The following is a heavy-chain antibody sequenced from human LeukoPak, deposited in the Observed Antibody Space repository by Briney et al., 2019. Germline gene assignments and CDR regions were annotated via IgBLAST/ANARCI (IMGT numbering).Heavy chain of an antibody. CDR2: INHSGST. Sequence: PSETLSLTCAVYSGSLSGYYGSWIRQSPGKGLEWIGEINHSGSTNYNPSLKSRVTISVDTSKNQFSLKLSSVTAADTAVYYCERRVTIYYYMDVWGKGTTVSVSS. J-gene: IGHJ6*03. D-gene: IGHD5-18*01. V-gene: IGHV4-34*01. CDR1: SGSLSGYY. CDR3: ERRVTIYYYMDV.